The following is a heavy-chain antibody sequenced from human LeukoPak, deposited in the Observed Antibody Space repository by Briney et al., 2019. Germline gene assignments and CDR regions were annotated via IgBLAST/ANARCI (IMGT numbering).Heavy chain of an antibody. CDR1: GGSISSYY. CDR2: IYTSESS. Sequence: PSETLSLTCTVSGGSISSYYWSWIRQPAGKGLEWIGRIYTSESSNYNPSLKSRVTMSVDTSKNQFSLKLSSVTAADTAVYYCARDSPSIFGVVIGDFDYWGQGTLVTVSS. J-gene: IGHJ4*02. D-gene: IGHD3-3*01. CDR3: ARDSPSIFGVVIGDFDY. V-gene: IGHV4-4*07.